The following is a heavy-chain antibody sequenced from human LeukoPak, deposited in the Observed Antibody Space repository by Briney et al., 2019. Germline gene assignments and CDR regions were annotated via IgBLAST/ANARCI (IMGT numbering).Heavy chain of an antibody. J-gene: IGHJ4*02. CDR2: INHSGST. CDR1: GGSFSGYY. D-gene: IGHD5-18*01. V-gene: IGHV4-34*01. Sequence: SETLSLTCAVYGGSFSGYYWCWIRQPPGKGLEWIGEINHSGSTNYNPSLKSRVTISVDTSKNQFSLKLSSVTAADTAVYYCATERGYSYGYSNWGQGTLVTVSS. CDR3: ATERGYSYGYSN.